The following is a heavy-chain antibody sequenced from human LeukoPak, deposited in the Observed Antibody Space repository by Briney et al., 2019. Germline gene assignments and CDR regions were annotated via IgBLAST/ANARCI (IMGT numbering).Heavy chain of an antibody. CDR2: ISSSSSYI. CDR3: AREYSSGWDADAFDI. Sequence: GGSLRLSCAASGFTFSSYSMNWVRQAPGKGLEWVSSISSSSSYIYYADSVKGRFTISRDNAKNSLYLQMNSLRAEDTAVYYCAREYSSGWDADAFDIWGQGTTVTVSS. J-gene: IGHJ3*02. D-gene: IGHD6-19*01. CDR1: GFTFSSYS. V-gene: IGHV3-21*01.